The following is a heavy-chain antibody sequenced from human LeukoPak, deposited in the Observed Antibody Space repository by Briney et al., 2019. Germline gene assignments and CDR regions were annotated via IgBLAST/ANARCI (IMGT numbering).Heavy chain of an antibody. CDR1: GFTFSSYW. J-gene: IGHJ6*02. D-gene: IGHD2-2*01. V-gene: IGHV3-74*01. Sequence: AGGSLRLSRVASGFTFSSYWMHWVRQAPGKGLVWVSRVNSDGSSTNYAASVKGRFTISRGNAKNTLYLQMNSLRAEDTAVYYCARAGRQCSSTSCYVYYYGMDIWGQGTTVTVSS. CDR3: ARAGRQCSSTSCYVYYYGMDI. CDR2: VNSDGSST.